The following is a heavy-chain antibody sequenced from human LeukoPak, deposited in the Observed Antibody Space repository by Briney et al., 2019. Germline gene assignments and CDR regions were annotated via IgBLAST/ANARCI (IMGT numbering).Heavy chain of an antibody. J-gene: IGHJ4*02. CDR2: IIPIFGTA. CDR3: AREGDRDGYNYDY. CDR1: GGTFSSYA. Sequence: GASVKVSCKASGGTFSSYAISWVRQAPGQGLEWMGGIIPIFGTANYAQKFQGRVTITADESTSTAYMELSSLRSEDTAVYYCAREGDRDGYNYDYWGQGTLVTVSS. V-gene: IGHV1-69*13. D-gene: IGHD5-24*01.